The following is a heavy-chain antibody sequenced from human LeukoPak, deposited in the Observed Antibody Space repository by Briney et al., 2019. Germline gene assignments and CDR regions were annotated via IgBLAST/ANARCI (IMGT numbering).Heavy chain of an antibody. CDR2: IYYSGST. D-gene: IGHD2-2*01. CDR3: ARAGQGYCTSASCFLSLDY. J-gene: IGHJ4*02. Sequence: SETLSLTCTVSGGSISSYYWSWIRQPPGKGLEWIGYIYYSGSTNYNPSLKSRVTISVDKSKNRFSLKLNSVTAADTAVNYCARAGQGYCTSASCFLSLDYWGQGTLVTVSS. V-gene: IGHV4-59*12. CDR1: GGSISSYY.